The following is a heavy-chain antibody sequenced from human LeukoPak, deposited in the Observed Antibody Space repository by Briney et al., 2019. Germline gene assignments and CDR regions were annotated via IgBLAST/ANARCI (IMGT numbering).Heavy chain of an antibody. J-gene: IGHJ5*02. D-gene: IGHD6-13*01. Sequence: SVKVSCKASGGTFSSYAISWVRQAPGQGLEWMGRIIPIFGTANYAQKFQGRVTITTDESTSPAYMELSSLRSEDTAVYYCARDSPSLYSSSSWFDPWGQGTLVTVSS. CDR2: IIPIFGTA. CDR1: GGTFSSYA. CDR3: ARDSPSLYSSSSWFDP. V-gene: IGHV1-69*05.